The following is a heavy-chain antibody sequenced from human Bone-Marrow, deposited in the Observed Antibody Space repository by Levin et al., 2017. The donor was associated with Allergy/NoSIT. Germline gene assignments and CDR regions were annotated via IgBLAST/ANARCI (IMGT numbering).Heavy chain of an antibody. CDR1: GGSISSSSYY. D-gene: IGHD6-19*01. CDR2: IYYSGST. V-gene: IGHV4-39*01. CDR3: ARQMIAVAEVGWFDP. Sequence: SQTLSLTCTVSGGSISSSSYYWGWIRQPPGKGLEWIGSIYYSGSTYYNPSLKSRVTISVDTSKNQFSLKLSSVTAADTAVYYCARQMIAVAEVGWFDPWGQGTLVTVSS. J-gene: IGHJ5*02.